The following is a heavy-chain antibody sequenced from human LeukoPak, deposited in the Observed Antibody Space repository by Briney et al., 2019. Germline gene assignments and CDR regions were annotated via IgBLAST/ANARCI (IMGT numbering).Heavy chain of an antibody. Sequence: SETLSLTCTVSGGSISTYYWTWIRQPPGKELEWIGYIYYSGSTNYNPSLKSRVTVSVDTSKNQFSLKLSSVTAADTAVYYCARQNGYNYGYAFDLWGQGTMVTVSS. V-gene: IGHV4-59*08. CDR1: GGSISTYY. CDR3: ARQNGYNYGYAFDL. D-gene: IGHD5-18*01. J-gene: IGHJ3*01. CDR2: IYYSGST.